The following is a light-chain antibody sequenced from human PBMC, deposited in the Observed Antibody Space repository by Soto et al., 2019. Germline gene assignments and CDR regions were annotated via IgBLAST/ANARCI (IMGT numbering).Light chain of an antibody. CDR3: QVWDSSTDHYV. V-gene: IGLV3-21*02. CDR1: NIGSKS. J-gene: IGLJ1*01. CDR2: DDD. Sequence: SYELTQPPSVSVAPGRTAAITCGGNNIGSKSVHWYHQKPGQAPVRVVYDDDDRPSGIPERISGSNSGNTATLTISRVEAGDEVDYYCQVWDSSTDHYVFGSGPNPTVL.